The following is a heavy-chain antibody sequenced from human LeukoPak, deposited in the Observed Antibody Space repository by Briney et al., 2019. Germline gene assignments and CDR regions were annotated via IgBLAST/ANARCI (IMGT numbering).Heavy chain of an antibody. CDR1: GGSFSGYS. V-gene: IGHV4-34*01. J-gene: IGHJ3*02. D-gene: IGHD6-19*01. Sequence: PSETLSLTCAVYGGSFSGYSWSWIRQPPGKGLEWIGEINHSGSTSYSPSLKSRVTISVDTSKNQFSLKLSSVTAADTAVYYCARARGLKFRLGAFDIWGQGTMVTVSS. CDR2: INHSGST. CDR3: ARARGLKFRLGAFDI.